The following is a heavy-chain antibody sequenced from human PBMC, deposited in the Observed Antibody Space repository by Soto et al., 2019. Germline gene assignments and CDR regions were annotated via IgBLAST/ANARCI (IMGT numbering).Heavy chain of an antibody. D-gene: IGHD2-15*01. J-gene: IGHJ5*02. CDR2: IYHSGST. Sequence: QVQLQESGPGLVKPSGTLSLTCAVSGGSISSSNWWSWVRQPPGKGLEWIGEIYHSGSTDYNPSLKSRVAMSVDTSKNQFSLTLSSVTAADTAFYYCARGVVVAATHNWFDPWGQGTLVTVSS. CDR3: ARGVVVAATHNWFDP. CDR1: GGSISSSNW. V-gene: IGHV4-4*02.